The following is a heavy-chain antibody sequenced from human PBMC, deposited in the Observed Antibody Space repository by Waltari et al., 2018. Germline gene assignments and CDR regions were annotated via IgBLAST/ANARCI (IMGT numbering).Heavy chain of an antibody. CDR1: GGSISSHY. Sequence: QVQLQESGPGLVKPSETLSLTCTVSGGSISSHYWSWIRQPPGKGLEWIGYIYYSGSTNYNPSLKSRVTISVDTSKNQFSLKLSSVTAADTAVYFCARVLAAPSPQGFDYWGQGTLVTVSS. CDR2: IYYSGST. CDR3: ARVLAAPSPQGFDY. D-gene: IGHD6-13*01. V-gene: IGHV4-59*11. J-gene: IGHJ4*02.